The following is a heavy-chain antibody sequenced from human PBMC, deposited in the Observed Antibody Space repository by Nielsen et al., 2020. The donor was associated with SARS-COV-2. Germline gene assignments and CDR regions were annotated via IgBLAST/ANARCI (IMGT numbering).Heavy chain of an antibody. CDR3: ARMTSSGWDFDY. J-gene: IGHJ4*02. Sequence: GESLKISCAASGFTFSDYYMTWIRQAPGKGLEWVSYISSSGSTIYYADSVKGRFTVSRDNAKNSLYLQMNSLRAEDTAVYYCARMTSSGWDFDYWGQGTLVTVSS. CDR1: GFTFSDYY. D-gene: IGHD6-19*01. V-gene: IGHV3-11*01. CDR2: ISSSGSTI.